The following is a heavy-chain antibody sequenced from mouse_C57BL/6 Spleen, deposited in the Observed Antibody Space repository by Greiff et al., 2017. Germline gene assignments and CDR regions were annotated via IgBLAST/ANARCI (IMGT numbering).Heavy chain of an antibody. D-gene: IGHD2-4*01. J-gene: IGHJ1*03. V-gene: IGHV5-17*01. CDR3: ARKEDDYDGYFDV. CDR2: ISSGSSTI. CDR1: GFTFSDYG. Sequence: EVKLVESGGGLVKPGGSLKLSCAASGFTFSDYGMHWVRQAPEKGLEWVAYISSGSSTIYYADTVKGRFTISRDNAKNTLFLQMTSLRSEDTAMYYCARKEDDYDGYFDVWGTGTTVTVSS.